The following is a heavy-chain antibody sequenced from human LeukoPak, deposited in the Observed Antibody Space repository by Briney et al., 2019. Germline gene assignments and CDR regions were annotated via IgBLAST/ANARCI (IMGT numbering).Heavy chain of an antibody. CDR2: LYKGGNA. Sequence: SETLSLTCTVSGGSISRYYWSWIRLPPGKGLECIGYLYKGGNANYSVSLKSRVSIFGDTSKNQFFLKLSTVTAADTAVYYCARARYGYSFDAFDFWGQGTLVTVSS. V-gene: IGHV4-59*01. CDR1: GGSISRYY. J-gene: IGHJ3*01. D-gene: IGHD5-24*01. CDR3: ARARYGYSFDAFDF.